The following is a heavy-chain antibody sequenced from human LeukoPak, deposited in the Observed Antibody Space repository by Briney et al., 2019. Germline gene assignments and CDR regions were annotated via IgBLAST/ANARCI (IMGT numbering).Heavy chain of an antibody. D-gene: IGHD3-9*01. Sequence: GGSLRLSCAASGFTFSSYAMSWVRQAPGKGLEWVSAISGSGGSTYYADSVKGRFTISRDNSKNTLYLQMNSLRAEDAAIYYCAKGFDWDRAFDIWGQGTMVTVSS. CDR3: AKGFDWDRAFDI. CDR1: GFTFSSYA. V-gene: IGHV3-23*01. CDR2: ISGSGGST. J-gene: IGHJ3*02.